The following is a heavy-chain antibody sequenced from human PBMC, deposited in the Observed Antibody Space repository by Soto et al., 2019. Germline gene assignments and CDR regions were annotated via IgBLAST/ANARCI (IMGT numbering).Heavy chain of an antibody. J-gene: IGHJ3*02. Sequence: GGSLRLSCAASGFTFSSYAMSWVRQAPGKGLEWVSAISGSGGSTYYADSVKGRFTISRDNSKNTLYLQMNSLRAEDTAVYYCAKDHDVVVPAAIRAFDIWGQGTMVTVSS. CDR1: GFTFSSYA. V-gene: IGHV3-23*01. CDR2: ISGSGGST. D-gene: IGHD2-2*01. CDR3: AKDHDVVVPAAIRAFDI.